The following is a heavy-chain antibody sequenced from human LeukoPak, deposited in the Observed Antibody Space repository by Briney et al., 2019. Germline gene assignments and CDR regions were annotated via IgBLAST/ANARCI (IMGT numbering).Heavy chain of an antibody. CDR2: IDPADSYI. D-gene: IGHD6-19*01. CDR3: ARHVDGTGLDY. J-gene: IGHJ4*02. V-gene: IGHV5-10-1*04. CDR1: GYRFTSYW. Sequence: GESLRISCKGSGYRFTSYWISWVRQMPGKGLEWMGRIDPADSYINYSPSFQGQVTFSAEKSISTAYLQWSSLKASDTAMYYCARHVDGTGLDYWGQGTLSPSPQ.